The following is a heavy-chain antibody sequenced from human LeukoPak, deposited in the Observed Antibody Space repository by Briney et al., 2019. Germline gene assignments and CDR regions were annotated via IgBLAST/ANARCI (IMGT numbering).Heavy chain of an antibody. J-gene: IGHJ4*02. CDR1: GGSISSGNYY. CDR3: ATGGFYFDY. Sequence: SETLSLTCTVSGGSISSGNYYWGWIRQPPGTGLEWIGSIYYSGSTYYNPSLKSRVSISVGTSKNQFSLKLTSVTAADTAVYYCATGGFYFDYWGQGTLVTVSS. V-gene: IGHV4-39*07. CDR2: IYYSGST.